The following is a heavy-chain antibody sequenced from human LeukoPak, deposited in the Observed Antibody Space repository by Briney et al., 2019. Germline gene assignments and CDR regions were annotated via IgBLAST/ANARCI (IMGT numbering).Heavy chain of an antibody. CDR1: GGSISNYF. CDR2: INYSGST. D-gene: IGHD3-22*01. V-gene: IGHV4-59*01. Sequence: SETLSLTCTFSGGSISNYFWNWIRQTPGKGLEWIGSINYSGSTNYNPSLKSRGTMSVDTSKNQFSLKLTSVTAADTAVYYCARMSSGYYTDYWGQGTLVTVSS. CDR3: ARMSSGYYTDY. J-gene: IGHJ4*02.